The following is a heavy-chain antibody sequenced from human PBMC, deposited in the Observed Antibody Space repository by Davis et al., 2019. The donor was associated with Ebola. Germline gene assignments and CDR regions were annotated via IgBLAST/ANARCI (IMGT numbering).Heavy chain of an antibody. CDR3: ARDASWSFDS. J-gene: IGHJ4*02. V-gene: IGHV3-7*01. Sequence: PGGSLRLSCEASGFTFSSYWMSWVRQAPGKGLEWVANIKEDGSKKQYVDSLKGRFTISRDNAKKSLHPEVNSLRFDDTAVYYCARDASWSFDSWGQGTLVTVSS. CDR2: IKEDGSKK. CDR1: GFTFSSYW. D-gene: IGHD2-8*01.